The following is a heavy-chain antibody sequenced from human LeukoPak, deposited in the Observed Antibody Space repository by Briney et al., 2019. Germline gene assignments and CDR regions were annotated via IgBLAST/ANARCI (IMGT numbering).Heavy chain of an antibody. CDR2: IKSKTDGGTT. Sequence: GGSLRLSCAASGFTFSNAWMSWVRQAPGKGLEWVGRIKSKTDGGTTDYAAPVKGRFTISRDDSKNTLYLQMNSLKTEDTAVYYCTTDGIFVTTPFIVDYWGQGTLVTVSS. J-gene: IGHJ4*02. CDR1: GFTFSNAW. CDR3: TTDGIFVTTPFIVDY. D-gene: IGHD1-14*01. V-gene: IGHV3-15*01.